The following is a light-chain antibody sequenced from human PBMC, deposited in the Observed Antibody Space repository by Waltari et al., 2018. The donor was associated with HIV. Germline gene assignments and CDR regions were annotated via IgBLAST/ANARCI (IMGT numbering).Light chain of an antibody. V-gene: IGLV2-11*01. J-gene: IGLJ1*01. CDR1: SSDVGGYNS. Sequence: QSALTQPRSVSGSPGQSVTISCTGTSSDVGGYNSVSWYQQPPGKAPKLLIYEFSKWPSGVPDRFSGSKSGNTASLTISGLRADDEADYYCCSYGGTYNVFGTGTKVTIL. CDR2: EFS. CDR3: CSYGGTYNV.